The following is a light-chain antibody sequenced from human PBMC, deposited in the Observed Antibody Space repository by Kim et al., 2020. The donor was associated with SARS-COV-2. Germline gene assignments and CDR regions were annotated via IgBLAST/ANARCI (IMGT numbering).Light chain of an antibody. CDR2: GAS. CDR3: QQYGSSPL. Sequence: SLSPGERATLSCRASQSVSSSYSAWYQQKPGQAPRLLIYGASSRATGIPDRFSGSGSGTDFTLTISRLEPEDFAVYYCQQYGSSPLFGQGTKLEI. CDR1: QSVSSSY. V-gene: IGKV3-20*01. J-gene: IGKJ2*01.